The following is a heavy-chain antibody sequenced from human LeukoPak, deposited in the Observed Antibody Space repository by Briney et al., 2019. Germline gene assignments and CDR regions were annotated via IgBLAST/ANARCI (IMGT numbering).Heavy chain of an antibody. Sequence: GGSLRLFCAASGFTFSDHYMDWVRQAPGKGLEWVGRTRNKANSYTTEYAASVKGRFTISRDDSKSSLYLQMNSLKTEDTAVYYCAWMGARGIDYWGQGTLVTVSS. J-gene: IGHJ4*02. CDR2: TRNKANSYTT. D-gene: IGHD1-26*01. CDR1: GFTFSDHY. V-gene: IGHV3-72*01. CDR3: AWMGARGIDY.